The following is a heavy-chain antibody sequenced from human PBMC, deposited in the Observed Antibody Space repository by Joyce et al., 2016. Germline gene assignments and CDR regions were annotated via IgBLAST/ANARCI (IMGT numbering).Heavy chain of an antibody. J-gene: IGHJ4*02. CDR2: IVQKSAKT. CDR1: GDIFNAYG. V-gene: IGHV1-69*01. CDR3: ARGRGDDFWSGYYGSIDY. Sequence: QVQLEQSGAEVKKPGSSVKVSCKTSGDIFNAYGINWVRQAPGQGREWLGGIVQKSAKTDYAQKFRGRLTISAHEPTSTVYMELSSLRSDDTGTYYCARGRGDDFWSGYYGSIDYWGQGTLVSVSS. D-gene: IGHD3-3*01.